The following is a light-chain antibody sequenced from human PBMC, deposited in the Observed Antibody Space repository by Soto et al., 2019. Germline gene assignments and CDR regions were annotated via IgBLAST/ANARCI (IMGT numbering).Light chain of an antibody. CDR1: QSVSSY. V-gene: IGKV3-11*01. CDR2: DAS. CDR3: QQRSNWPPIT. Sequence: EIVLTQYQPTLALSPVDRATLXIKTSQSVSSYLAWYQQKPGQAPRLLIYDASNRATGIPARFSGSGSGTDFTLTISSLEPEDFAVYYCQQRSNWPPITFGQGTRLEIK. J-gene: IGKJ5*01.